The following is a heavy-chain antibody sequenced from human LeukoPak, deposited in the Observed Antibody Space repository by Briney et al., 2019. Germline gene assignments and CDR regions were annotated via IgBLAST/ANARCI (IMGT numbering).Heavy chain of an antibody. CDR3: AKDRYDSGSYFDY. CDR2: ISWNSGSI. CDR1: GFTFDDYA. V-gene: IGHV3-9*01. Sequence: PGRSLRLSCAASGFTFDDYAMHWVRQAPGKGLEWVSGISWNSGSIGYADSVKGRFTISRDNAKNSLYLQMNSLRAEDTALCYCAKDRYDSGSYFDYWGQGTLVTVSS. J-gene: IGHJ4*02. D-gene: IGHD1-26*01.